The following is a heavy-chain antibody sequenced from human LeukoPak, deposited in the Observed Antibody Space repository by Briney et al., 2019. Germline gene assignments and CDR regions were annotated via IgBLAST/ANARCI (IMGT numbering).Heavy chain of an antibody. CDR3: ARVTASAYYDFWSGYYTGIRAFDI. CDR2: ISAYNGDT. Sequence: SVKVSCKASGYTFTSYGISWVRQAPGQGLEWMGWISAYNGDTNYAQKLQGRVTMTTDTSTSTAYMELRSLRSDDTAVYYCARVTASAYYDFWSGYYTGIRAFDIWGQGTMVTVSS. CDR1: GYTFTSYG. D-gene: IGHD3-3*01. V-gene: IGHV1-18*01. J-gene: IGHJ3*02.